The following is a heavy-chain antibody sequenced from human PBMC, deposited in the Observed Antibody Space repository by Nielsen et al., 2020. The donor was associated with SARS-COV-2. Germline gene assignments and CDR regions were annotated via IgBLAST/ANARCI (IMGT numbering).Heavy chain of an antibody. CDR1: SGSIRTSTLYY. D-gene: IGHD2-15*01. CDR2: VYFSGTT. J-gene: IGHJ4*02. CDR3: ARRSSGGARYQF. V-gene: IGHV4-39*01. Sequence: SETLSLTCTVSSGSIRTSTLYYWGWIRQPPGKGLEWIGSVYFSGTTYYNPSLASRVNITVDTSKNQFYLNLKSVSAADTAVYYCARRSSGGARYQFWGQGSLVTVSS.